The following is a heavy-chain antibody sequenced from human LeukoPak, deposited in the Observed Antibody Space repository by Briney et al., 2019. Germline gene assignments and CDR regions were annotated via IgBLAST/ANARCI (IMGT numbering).Heavy chain of an antibody. CDR2: MNPNSGNT. CDR3: AILPYAGNNWFDP. J-gene: IGHJ5*02. CDR1: GYTFTSYD. Sequence: ASVKVSCKASGYTFTSYDINWVRQATGQGLEWMGWMNPNSGNTGYAQKFQGRVTMTRDTSISTAYMELSRLRSNDTAVYYCAILPYAGNNWFDPWGQGTLVTVSS. V-gene: IGHV1-8*01. D-gene: IGHD3-16*01.